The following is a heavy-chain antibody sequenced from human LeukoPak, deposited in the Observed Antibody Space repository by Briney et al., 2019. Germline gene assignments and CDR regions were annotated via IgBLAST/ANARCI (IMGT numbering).Heavy chain of an antibody. Sequence: GGSLRLSCAVSGFSVSEYGMYWVRQAPGKGLQWLSLISFDGKNKYYAGAVKGRFIISRDNAKNSMYLQMNSLTAEDTAVYFCARDAALLPGKYYYYMDVWGKGTTVIVSS. D-gene: IGHD6-25*01. CDR3: ARDAALLPGKYYYYMDV. CDR1: GFSVSEYG. J-gene: IGHJ6*03. V-gene: IGHV3-30*03. CDR2: ISFDGKNK.